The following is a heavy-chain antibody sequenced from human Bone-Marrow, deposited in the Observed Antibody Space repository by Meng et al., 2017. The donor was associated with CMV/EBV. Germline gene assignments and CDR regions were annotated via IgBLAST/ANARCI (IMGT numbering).Heavy chain of an antibody. D-gene: IGHD3-22*01. CDR2: IIPIFSTA. CDR1: ACCDTTYA. J-gene: IGHJ4*02. Sequence: SACCDTTYAAAWAGQAPRQETEAMRQIIPIFSTADYAQMFQGRVRITTGESTSTAYMELSSLRSEDTAVYYCARVGSSGYYHGGFFDYWGQGTLVTVSS. CDR3: ARVGSSGYYHGGFFDY. V-gene: IGHV1-69*05.